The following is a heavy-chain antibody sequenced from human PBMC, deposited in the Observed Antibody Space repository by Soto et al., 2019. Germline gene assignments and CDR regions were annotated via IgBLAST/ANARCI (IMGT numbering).Heavy chain of an antibody. CDR3: ATGSPYCTNTSCYTGYYGMNV. J-gene: IGHJ6*02. D-gene: IGHD2-2*01. CDR1: GDTFSSYA. CDR2: IIPFFGSA. Sequence: QAQLEQSGAEVKKPGSSVKVSCKASGDTFSSYAISWVRQAPGQGLEWMGGIIPFFGSAKYAQKFQGSVTIAVDKSTSTAYIELTSLSSEDTAVYFCATGSPYCTNTSCYTGYYGMNVWGQGTTVTVSS. V-gene: IGHV1-69*06.